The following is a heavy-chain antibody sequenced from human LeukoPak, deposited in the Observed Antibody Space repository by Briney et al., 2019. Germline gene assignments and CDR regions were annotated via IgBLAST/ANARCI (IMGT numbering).Heavy chain of an antibody. CDR1: GFILSNHG. Sequence: PGGSLRLSCAASGFILSNHGMSWVRQAPGKRLEWVSTVTSRGGTDYTDSVKGRFIISRDNSKNTLLLQMNSLRAEDTAVYYCATTRPYGTTWAGAFEDWGQGTPVTVSS. V-gene: IGHV3-23*01. CDR3: ATTRPYGTTWAGAFED. J-gene: IGHJ4*01. CDR2: VTSRGGT. D-gene: IGHD6-19*01.